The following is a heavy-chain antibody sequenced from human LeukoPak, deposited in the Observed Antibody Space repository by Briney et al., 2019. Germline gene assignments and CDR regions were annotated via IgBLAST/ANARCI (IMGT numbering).Heavy chain of an antibody. J-gene: IGHJ6*03. CDR1: GGSISLYY. D-gene: IGHD3-10*01. V-gene: IGHV4-4*07. CDR2: IFTSGIT. CDR3: AREISGSYYNPLGYMDV. Sequence: PSETLSLTCTVSGGSISLYYWNWIRQPAGKGLEWIGRIFTSGITNYNPSLKSRVTMSVDTSKSQFSLALSSVTAADRAVYYCAREISGSYYNPLGYMDVWGKGTTVTVSS.